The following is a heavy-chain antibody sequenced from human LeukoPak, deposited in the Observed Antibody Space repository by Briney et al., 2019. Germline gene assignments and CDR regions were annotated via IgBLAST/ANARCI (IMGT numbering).Heavy chain of an antibody. Sequence: PGGSLRLSCAASGFTFDDYAMHWVRPAPGKGLEWVSLISGDGGSTYYADSMKGRFTISRDNSKNSLYLQMNSLRTEDTALYYCAKDIKRRGDIWGQGTMVTVSS. V-gene: IGHV3-43*02. CDR1: GFTFDDYA. CDR2: ISGDGGST. CDR3: AKDIKRRGDI. J-gene: IGHJ3*02.